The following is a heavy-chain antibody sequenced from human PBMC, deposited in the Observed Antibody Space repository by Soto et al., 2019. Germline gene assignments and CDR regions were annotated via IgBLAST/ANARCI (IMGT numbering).Heavy chain of an antibody. D-gene: IGHD3-10*01. V-gene: IGHV4-59*08. CDR2: VHHSWGS. CDR3: ARKGFGPLHGLVDV. CDR1: GGSISSYY. Sequence: QVQLQESGPGLVKPSETLSLSCTVSGGSISSYYWSWFRQSPGKRMEWIGYVHHSWGSSYNPSLQSRVAISLDTSKSQFSLKVTSVPATDTAVYYCARKGFGPLHGLVDVWGKGTTVTVSS. J-gene: IGHJ6*04.